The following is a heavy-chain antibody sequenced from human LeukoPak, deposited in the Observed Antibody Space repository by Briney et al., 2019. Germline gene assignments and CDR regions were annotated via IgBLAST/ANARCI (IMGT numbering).Heavy chain of an antibody. J-gene: IGHJ4*02. Sequence: GGSLRLSCAASGFTFSSYGMHWVRQAPGKGLEWVAVIWYDGSNKYYADSVKGRFTISRDNSKNTLYLQMNSLRAEDTAVYYCAREGGYNWNYFGFDYWGQGTLVTVSS. CDR3: AREGGYNWNYFGFDY. D-gene: IGHD1-7*01. CDR1: GFTFSSYG. CDR2: IWYDGSNK. V-gene: IGHV3-33*08.